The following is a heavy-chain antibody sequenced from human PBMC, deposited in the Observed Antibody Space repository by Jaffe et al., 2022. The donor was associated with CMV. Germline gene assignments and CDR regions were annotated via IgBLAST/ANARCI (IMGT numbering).Heavy chain of an antibody. CDR2: INHSGST. V-gene: IGHV4-34*01. Sequence: QVQLQQWGAGLLKPSETLSLTCAVYGGSFSGYYWSWIRQPPGKGLEWIGEINHSGSTNYNPSLKSRVTISVDTSKNQFSLKLSSVTAADTAVYYCVDRRDTAMVYWGQGTLVTVSS. CDR3: VDRRDTAMVY. D-gene: IGHD5-18*01. J-gene: IGHJ4*02. CDR1: GGSFSGYY.